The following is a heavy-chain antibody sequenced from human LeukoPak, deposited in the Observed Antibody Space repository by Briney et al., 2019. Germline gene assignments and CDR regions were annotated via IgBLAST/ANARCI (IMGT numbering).Heavy chain of an antibody. CDR2: IYYTGST. Sequence: PSETLSLTCTVSGGSISSGSYYWTWIRQPPGQGLEWIGYIYYTGSTNFKPSLKSRVTISVDTSKNQISLNLRSATAADTAVYYCARHSGRGNAFDIWGQGTRVTVSS. D-gene: IGHD6-13*01. CDR1: GGSISSGSYY. CDR3: ARHSGRGNAFDI. V-gene: IGHV4-61*01. J-gene: IGHJ3*02.